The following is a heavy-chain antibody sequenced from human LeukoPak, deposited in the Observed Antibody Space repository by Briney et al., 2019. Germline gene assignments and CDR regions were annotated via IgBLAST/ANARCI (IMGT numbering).Heavy chain of an antibody. V-gene: IGHV3-48*04. CDR3: ASPSLVEMATANAFDI. D-gene: IGHD5-18*01. CDR1: AFTFSSYS. CDR2: ISSSGSTI. J-gene: IGHJ3*02. Sequence: GGSLRLSCAASAFTFSSYSMNWVRQAPGKGLEWVSYISSSGSTIYYADSVKGRFTISRDNAKNSLYLQMNSLRAEDTAVYYCASPSLVEMATANAFDIWGQGTMVTVSS.